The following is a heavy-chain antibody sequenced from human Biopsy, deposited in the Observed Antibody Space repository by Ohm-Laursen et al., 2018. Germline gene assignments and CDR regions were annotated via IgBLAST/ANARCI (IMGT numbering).Heavy chain of an antibody. CDR2: IYYDGIT. D-gene: IGHD5-12*01. CDR1: GGSISSDY. CDR3: ARVAGGYAYYYGMDV. Sequence: GTLSLTCTVSGGSISSDYWSWIRQPPGKGLEWIGNIYYDGITYYNPSLKSRVAMSVDTSKNQFSLRLTSVTAADTAVYYCARVAGGYAYYYGMDVWGQGTTAIVSS. J-gene: IGHJ6*02. V-gene: IGHV4-59*04.